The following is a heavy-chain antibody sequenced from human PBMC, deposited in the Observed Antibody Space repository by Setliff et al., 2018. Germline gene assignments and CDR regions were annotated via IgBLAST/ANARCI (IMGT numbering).Heavy chain of an antibody. CDR3: ARAGPYYDFWSGYYRTMDV. CDR2: IYTSGST. D-gene: IGHD3-3*01. Sequence: SETLSLTCAVYGGSFSGYYWSWIRQPAGKGLEWIGHIYTSGSTNYNPSLKSRVTISVDTSKNQLSLRLSSVTAADTAVYYCARAGPYYDFWSGYYRTMDVWGKGTTVTVS. V-gene: IGHV4-59*10. CDR1: GGSFSGYY. J-gene: IGHJ6*03.